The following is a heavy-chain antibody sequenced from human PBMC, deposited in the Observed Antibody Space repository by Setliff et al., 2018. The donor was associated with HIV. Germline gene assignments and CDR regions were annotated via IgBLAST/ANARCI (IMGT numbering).Heavy chain of an antibody. CDR1: GYSFGGYY. J-gene: IGHJ5*02. CDR2: INPNSGGR. V-gene: IGHV1-2*02. D-gene: IGHD3-10*01. Sequence: SVKVSCKASGYSFGGYYIHWVRQAPGQGLEWMGWINPNSGGRKYAQKFHGRVTMTRDTSISTTYMELSSLRSDDTAVYYCARGFGEVDWFDPWGQGTLVTVSS. CDR3: ARGFGEVDWFDP.